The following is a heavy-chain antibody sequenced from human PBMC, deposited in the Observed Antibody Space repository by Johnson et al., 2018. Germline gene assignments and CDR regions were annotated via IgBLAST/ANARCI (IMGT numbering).Heavy chain of an antibody. CDR2: IYYRGST. CDR1: DGSISSYF. Sequence: QVQLQESGLGLVKPSETLSLTCTVSDGSISSYFWNWIRQPPGKGLEWIGYIYYRGSTSYNPSLKSRVTITGDTSKNQFSLNLSSVTAADTAVYYCARGAPGTTVTPDVWGQGPTVTVSS. D-gene: IGHD4-11*01. V-gene: IGHV4-59*01. J-gene: IGHJ6*02. CDR3: ARGAPGTTVTPDV.